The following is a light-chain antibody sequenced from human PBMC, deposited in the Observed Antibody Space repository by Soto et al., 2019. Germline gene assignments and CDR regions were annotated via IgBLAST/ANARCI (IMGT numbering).Light chain of an antibody. CDR1: LNVNSY. CDR2: DAS. CDR3: QQYGSSPWT. Sequence: EIVLTQSPATLSLSPGEGATLSCRASLNVNSYLAWYQQKPGQAPRLLIYDASTRATGIPDRFSGSGSGTDFTLTISRLEPEDFAMYYCQQYGSSPWTFGQGTKVDIK. J-gene: IGKJ1*01. V-gene: IGKV3-20*01.